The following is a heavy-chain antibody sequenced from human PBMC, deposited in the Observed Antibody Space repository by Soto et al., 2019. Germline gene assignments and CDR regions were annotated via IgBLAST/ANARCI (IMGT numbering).Heavy chain of an antibody. D-gene: IGHD3-16*01. J-gene: IGHJ6*02. Sequence: QVQLVQSGDEVKKPGASVKVSCKAYGYIFVNYGIAWVRQAPGQGLEWMGWISPYTGNTHSASKVHGRLTMTTDTSTSTADMDLGSLTSDETAGYYCLMVVNYVTPTPQDVWGQGTPVTVSS. CDR3: LMVVNYVTPTPQDV. V-gene: IGHV1-18*01. CDR2: ISPYTGNT. CDR1: GYIFVNYG.